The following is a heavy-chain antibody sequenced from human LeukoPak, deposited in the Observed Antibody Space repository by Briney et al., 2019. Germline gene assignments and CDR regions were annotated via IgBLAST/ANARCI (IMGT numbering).Heavy chain of an antibody. Sequence: PSETLSLTCTVSGGSISSSSYYWGWIRRPPGKGLEWIGSIYYSGSTYYNPSLKSRVTISVDTSKNQFSLKLSSVTAADTAVYYCARQGLWFGEALFDYWGQGTLVTVSS. D-gene: IGHD3-10*01. CDR3: ARQGLWFGEALFDY. CDR2: IYYSGST. CDR1: GGSISSSSYY. J-gene: IGHJ4*02. V-gene: IGHV4-39*01.